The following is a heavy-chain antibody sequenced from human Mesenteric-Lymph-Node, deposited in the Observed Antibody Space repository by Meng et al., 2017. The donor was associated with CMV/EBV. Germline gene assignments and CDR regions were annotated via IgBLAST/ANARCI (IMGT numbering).Heavy chain of an antibody. D-gene: IGHD5-18*01. CDR1: GFTFSSYA. V-gene: IGHV3-30*02. Sequence: GGSLRLSCAASGFTFSSYAMSWVRQAPGKGLEWVAFIRYDGSNKYYADSVKGRFTISRDNSKNTLYLQMNSLRAEDTAVYYCAKTGYSYFDYWGQGTLVTVSS. CDR3: AKTGYSYFDY. CDR2: IRYDGSNK. J-gene: IGHJ4*02.